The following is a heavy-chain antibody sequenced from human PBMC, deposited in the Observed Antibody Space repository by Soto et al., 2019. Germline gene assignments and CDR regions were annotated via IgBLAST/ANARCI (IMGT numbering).Heavy chain of an antibody. D-gene: IGHD2-15*01. CDR2: INSDGSST. CDR1: GFTFSSYW. Sequence: GGSLRLSCAASGFTFSSYWMHWVRQAPGKGLVWVSRINSDGSSTSYADSVKGRFTISRDNAKNTLYLQMNSLRAEDTAVYYCARVPGVGYCSGGSCYPRWFDPWGQGTLVTVSS. J-gene: IGHJ5*02. V-gene: IGHV3-74*01. CDR3: ARVPGVGYCSGGSCYPRWFDP.